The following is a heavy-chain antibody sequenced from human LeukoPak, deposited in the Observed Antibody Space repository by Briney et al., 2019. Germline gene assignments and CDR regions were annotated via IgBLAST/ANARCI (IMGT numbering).Heavy chain of an antibody. CDR3: AGGYGSDSFSA. J-gene: IGHJ5*02. CDR2: IIYSGTS. Sequence: RGSLTLSCAASGFTLNDYYMSWIRQPPGKGLELIAYIIYSGTSYADSVKGRFTISSDNAESSLYLQMNSLRVDDTALYYCAGGYGSDSFSAWGQGTLVTVSS. CDR1: GFTLNDYY. D-gene: IGHD3-10*01. V-gene: IGHV3-11*01.